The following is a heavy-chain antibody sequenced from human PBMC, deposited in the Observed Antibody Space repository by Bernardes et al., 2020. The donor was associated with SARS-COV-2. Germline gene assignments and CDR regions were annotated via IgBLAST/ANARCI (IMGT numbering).Heavy chain of an antibody. J-gene: IGHJ6*02. V-gene: IGHV1-8*01. CDR3: ARVIMERNSPLGLYYSYAMDV. CDR1: GDTFTAYD. Sequence: ASVKVSCKASGDTFTAYDFSWVRQATGQGLEWVGWMNPKSGNTGYAQKFQGRVTMTRNTSISTAYMELSSLRSEDTAVYYCARVIMERNSPLGLYYSYAMDVWGQGTTVTVSS. D-gene: IGHD1-1*01. CDR2: MNPKSGNT.